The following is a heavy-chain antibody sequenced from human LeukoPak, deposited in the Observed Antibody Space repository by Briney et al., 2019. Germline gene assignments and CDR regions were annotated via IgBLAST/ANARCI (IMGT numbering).Heavy chain of an antibody. Sequence: SATLSLTCTVSGDSFRRYYWGWLRQPPGKGLEGNGYIYYRGSTNYHPSLKSRVHISLDTSKNHFSLKLHSVTAADTALYFCAIGRNLEWFDYWGQGTLVTVSS. D-gene: IGHD3-3*01. CDR3: AIGRNLEWFDY. J-gene: IGHJ5*01. V-gene: IGHV4-59*01. CDR2: IYYRGST. CDR1: GDSFRRYY.